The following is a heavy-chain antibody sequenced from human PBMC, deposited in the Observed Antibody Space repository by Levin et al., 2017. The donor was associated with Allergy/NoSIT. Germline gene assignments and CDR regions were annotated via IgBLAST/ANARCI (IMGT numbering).Heavy chain of an antibody. CDR2: ISDSGYST. CDR1: GFTFSSYA. D-gene: IGHD6-13*01. V-gene: IGHV3-23*01. CDR3: TRAYSSNWYDY. Sequence: GGSLRLSCAASGFTFSSYAMYWVRQAPGKGLEWVSAISDSGYSTYYADSVKGRFTISRDNSKNTLFLQMNSLTAEDTAVYYCTRAYSSNWYDYWGRGTLVTVSS. J-gene: IGHJ5*01.